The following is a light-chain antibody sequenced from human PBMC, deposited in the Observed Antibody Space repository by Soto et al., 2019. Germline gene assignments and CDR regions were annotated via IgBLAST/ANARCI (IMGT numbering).Light chain of an antibody. CDR3: QQYKNWPPIT. CDR1: QSVSNN. V-gene: IGKV3-15*01. CDR2: GAS. J-gene: IGKJ5*01. Sequence: EIVLTQSPGTLSLSPGERATLSCRASQSVSNNYLAWYQQKPGQAPRLLIYGASTRATGIPARFSGSGSGTEFTLTISSLQSEDFAVYYCQQYKNWPPITFGQGTRLEI.